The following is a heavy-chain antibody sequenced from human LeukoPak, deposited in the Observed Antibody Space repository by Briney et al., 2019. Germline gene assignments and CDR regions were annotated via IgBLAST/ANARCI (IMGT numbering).Heavy chain of an antibody. V-gene: IGHV3-15*01. Sequence: PGGSLRLSCAASGFTFSNAWMSWVRQAPGKGLEWVGRIKSKTDGGTTDYVAPVKGRFTISRDDSKNTLYLQMNSLKTEDTAVYYCAKMPVSYSSGWSNFDYWGQGNLVTVSS. CDR1: GFTFSNAW. D-gene: IGHD6-25*01. CDR2: IKSKTDGGTT. J-gene: IGHJ4*02. CDR3: AKMPVSYSSGWSNFDY.